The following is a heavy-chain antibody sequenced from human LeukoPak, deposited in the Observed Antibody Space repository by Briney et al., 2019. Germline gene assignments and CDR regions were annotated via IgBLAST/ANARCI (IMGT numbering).Heavy chain of an antibody. CDR2: IYTSGST. CDR1: GGSISSGSYY. Sequence: PSQTLSLTCTVSGGSISSGSYYWSWIRQPAGKGLEWIGRIYTSGSTNYNPSLKSRVTISVDRSKNQSSLKLSSVTAADTAEYYCASEVEWLGAFDIWGQGTMVTVSS. CDR3: ASEVEWLGAFDI. D-gene: IGHD3-10*01. V-gene: IGHV4-61*02. J-gene: IGHJ3*02.